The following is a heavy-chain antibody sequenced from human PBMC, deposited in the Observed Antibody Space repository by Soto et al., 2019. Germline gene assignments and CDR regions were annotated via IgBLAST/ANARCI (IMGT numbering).Heavy chain of an antibody. D-gene: IGHD4-17*01. CDR2: IWYDGSNK. CDR3: ARDRDSHTAGMDV. J-gene: IGHJ6*02. CDR1: GFTFSSYG. Sequence: QVQLVESGGGVVQPGRSLRLSCAASGFTFSSYGMHWVRQAPGKGLEWVAVIWYDGSNKYYADSVKGRFTISRDNSKNTLYLQMNSLRAEDTAVYYCARDRDSHTAGMDVWGQGTTVTVSS. V-gene: IGHV3-33*01.